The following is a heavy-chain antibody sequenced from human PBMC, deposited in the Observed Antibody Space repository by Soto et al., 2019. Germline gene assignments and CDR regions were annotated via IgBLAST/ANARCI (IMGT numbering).Heavy chain of an antibody. CDR2: ISYDGSNK. Sequence: QVQLVESGGGVVQPGRSLRLSCAASGFTFSSYGMHWVRQAPGKGLEWVAVISYDGSNKYYADSVKGRFTISRDNSKNTVYLQMNSLRAEGTVVYYCAKDRFGSFYYMDVWGKGTTVTVSS. CDR3: AKDRFGSFYYMDV. CDR1: GFTFSSYG. J-gene: IGHJ6*03. D-gene: IGHD3-10*01. V-gene: IGHV3-30*18.